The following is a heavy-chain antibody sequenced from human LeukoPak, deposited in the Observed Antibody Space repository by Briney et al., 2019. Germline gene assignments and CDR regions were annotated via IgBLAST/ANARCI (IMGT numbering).Heavy chain of an antibody. CDR1: GFTFSNHW. CDR2: TKQDGIEK. J-gene: IGHJ1*01. D-gene: IGHD3-22*01. V-gene: IGHV3-7*01. Sequence: GGSLRLPCAASGFTFSNHWMTWIRQAPGKGLEWVANTKQDGIEKYYADSVEGRFTVSRDNTKKTLFLQMHTLRAEDTAVYYCARGSSGYYCDHFQTWGQGSLVTVSS. CDR3: ARGSSGYYCDHFQT.